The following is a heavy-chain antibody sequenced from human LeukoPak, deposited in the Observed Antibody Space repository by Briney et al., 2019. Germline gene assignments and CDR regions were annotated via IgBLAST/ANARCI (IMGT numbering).Heavy chain of an antibody. Sequence: SETLCLTCAVSGYSISSGYYWGWIRQPPGKGLDWIGSISHSGSTYYNPSLRSRVTISIDTSKNQFSLRLNSVTATDTAVYYCARVGGYSYGTSFSNYWSQGTLVTVSS. D-gene: IGHD5-18*01. CDR2: ISHSGST. CDR1: GYSISSGYY. V-gene: IGHV4-38-2*01. CDR3: ARVGGYSYGTSFSNY. J-gene: IGHJ4*02.